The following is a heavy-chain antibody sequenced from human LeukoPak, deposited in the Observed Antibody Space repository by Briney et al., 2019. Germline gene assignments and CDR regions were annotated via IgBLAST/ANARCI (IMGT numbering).Heavy chain of an antibody. CDR2: INPNSGGT. V-gene: IGHV1-2*04. J-gene: IGHJ6*02. CDR1: GYTFSSFD. Sequence: ASVKVSCKASGYTFSSFDISWVRQAPGQGLEWMGWINPNSGGTNYAQKFQGWVTMTRDTSISTAYMELSRLRSDDTAVYYCARGLIGWDGYNSDHYYGMDVWGQGTTVTVSS. D-gene: IGHD5-24*01. CDR3: ARGLIGWDGYNSDHYYGMDV.